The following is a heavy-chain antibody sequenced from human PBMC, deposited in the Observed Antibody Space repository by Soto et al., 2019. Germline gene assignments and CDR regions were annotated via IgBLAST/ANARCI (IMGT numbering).Heavy chain of an antibody. CDR3: ARALKDTLIAHHAFDI. CDR2: IYPGDSDT. J-gene: IGHJ3*02. Sequence: GGSLKISCKGSGYIFTSHWIGWVRQMRGKGLEWLGIIYPGDSDTRYRPSFKGQVTISADKSITTAYLQWSSLKASDTAMYYFARALKDTLIAHHAFDIWGQGTIVTVSS. V-gene: IGHV5-51*01. CDR1: GYIFTSHW. D-gene: IGHD5-18*01.